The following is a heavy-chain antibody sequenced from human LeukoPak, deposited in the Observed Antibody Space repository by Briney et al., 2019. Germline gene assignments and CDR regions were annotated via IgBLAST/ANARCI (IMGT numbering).Heavy chain of an antibody. Sequence: PGGSLRLSCAASGFTFRTYEMHWVRQAPGKGLEWVSYISRGGNSIYYADSVKGRFTSSRDDAKNSLFLQMNSLRGEDTAVYYCARDSFSDYYYYMDVWGKGTTVTVSS. CDR1: GFTFRTYE. CDR2: ISRGGNSI. D-gene: IGHD3-3*02. J-gene: IGHJ6*03. CDR3: ARDSFSDYYYYMDV. V-gene: IGHV3-48*03.